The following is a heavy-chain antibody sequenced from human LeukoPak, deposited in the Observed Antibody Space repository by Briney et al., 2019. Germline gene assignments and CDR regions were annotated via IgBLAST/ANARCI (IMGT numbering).Heavy chain of an antibody. CDR1: GYTFTSYY. V-gene: IGHV1-46*01. J-gene: IGHJ4*02. Sequence: ASVKVSCKASGYTFTSYYMHWVRQAPGQGLEWMGIINPSGGSTSYAQKFQGRVTMTRDTSTSTVYMELTWLRSDDTAVYYCARDKGGIFGGDYFDYWGQGTLVTVSS. D-gene: IGHD3-16*01. CDR2: INPSGGST. CDR3: ARDKGGIFGGDYFDY.